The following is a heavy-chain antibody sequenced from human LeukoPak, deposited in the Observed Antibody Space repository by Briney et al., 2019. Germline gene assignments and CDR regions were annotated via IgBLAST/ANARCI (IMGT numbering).Heavy chain of an antibody. Sequence: PSETLSLTCAVYGGSFSGYYWSWIRQPPGKGLEWIGEINHSGSTNYNPSLKSRVTISVDTSKNQFSLKLSSVTAADTAVYYRAREHYYDSSGYGSDYWGQGTLVTVSP. CDR1: GGSFSGYY. J-gene: IGHJ4*02. D-gene: IGHD3-22*01. CDR2: INHSGST. V-gene: IGHV4-34*01. CDR3: AREHYYDSSGYGSDY.